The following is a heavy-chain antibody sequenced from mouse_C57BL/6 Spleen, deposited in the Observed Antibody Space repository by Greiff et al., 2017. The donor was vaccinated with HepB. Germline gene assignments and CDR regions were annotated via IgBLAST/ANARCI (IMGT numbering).Heavy chain of an antibody. J-gene: IGHJ3*01. CDR2: ISYDGSN. CDR3: ARGELGHFAY. V-gene: IGHV3-6*01. CDR1: GYSITSGYY. D-gene: IGHD4-1*01. Sequence: EVQLQESGPGLVKPSQSLSLTCSVTGYSITSGYYWNWIRQFPGNKLEWMGYISYDGSNNYNPSLKNRISITRDTSKNQFFLKLNSVTTEDTATYYCARGELGHFAYWGQGTLVTVSA.